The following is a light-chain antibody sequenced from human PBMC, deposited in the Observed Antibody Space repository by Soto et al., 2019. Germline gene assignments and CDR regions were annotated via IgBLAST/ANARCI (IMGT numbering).Light chain of an antibody. CDR3: QQYGSSPRT. J-gene: IGKJ1*01. CDR1: QSVSSSY. CDR2: AAS. Sequence: IVLTQSPGTLSLSPGERATLSCRPSQSVSSSYFAWYQKKPGQAPRLLIYAASTRDTGIPDRVSGSGSGTDVTLTISRLETEDFAVYYCQQYGSSPRTFGQGTKVDIK. V-gene: IGKV3-20*01.